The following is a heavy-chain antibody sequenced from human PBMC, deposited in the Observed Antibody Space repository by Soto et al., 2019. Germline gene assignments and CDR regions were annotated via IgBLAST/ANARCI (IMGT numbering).Heavy chain of an antibody. CDR1: GYSFTSYW. Sequence: PGESLKISCKASGYSFTSYWIGWVRQMPGNGLEWMGIIYPGDSGARYSPSFQGQVTISADKSISTAYLQWSSLRASDTAIYYCARPWVGATIASLYAFDIWGQGTMVTVSS. CDR2: IYPGDSGA. D-gene: IGHD1-26*01. J-gene: IGHJ3*02. CDR3: ARPWVGATIASLYAFDI. V-gene: IGHV5-51*01.